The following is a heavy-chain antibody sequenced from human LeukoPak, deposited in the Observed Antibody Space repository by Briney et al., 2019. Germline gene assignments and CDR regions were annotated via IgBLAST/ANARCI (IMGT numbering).Heavy chain of an antibody. Sequence: SETLSLTCTVSGGSISSGSYYWSWIRQPAGKGLEWIGRIYTSGSTNYNPPLKSRVTISVDTSKNQFSLKLSSVTAADTAVYYCARGSTRYYDFWSGEGWFDPWGQGTLVTVSS. CDR2: IYTSGST. CDR1: GGSISSGSYY. J-gene: IGHJ5*02. D-gene: IGHD3-3*01. V-gene: IGHV4-61*02. CDR3: ARGSTRYYDFWSGEGWFDP.